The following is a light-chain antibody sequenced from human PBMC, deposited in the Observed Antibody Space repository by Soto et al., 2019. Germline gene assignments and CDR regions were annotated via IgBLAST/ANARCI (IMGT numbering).Light chain of an antibody. CDR3: ASFRSGTILV. CDR2: EVN. CDR1: RSDIGDSNF. Sequence: QSALTQPASASRSPGQSVTISCTGPRSDIGDSNFISWYQHSPGKAPRLLIYEVNNRPSGVSKRFSGSKAGNTASLTISGLLDDDEADYFCASFRSGTILVFGSGTKVTVL. V-gene: IGLV2-14*01. J-gene: IGLJ1*01.